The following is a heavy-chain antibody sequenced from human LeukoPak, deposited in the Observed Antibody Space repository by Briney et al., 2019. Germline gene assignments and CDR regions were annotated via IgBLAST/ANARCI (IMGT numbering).Heavy chain of an antibody. CDR1: GGSFSGYY. CDR3: ARHTYDYDSRCYYYVDGWYYFDY. V-gene: IGHV4-34*01. D-gene: IGHD3-22*01. CDR2: LNHSGSS. J-gene: IGHJ4*02. Sequence: AETLSLTCADYGGSFSGYYWSGIRQPPAKGRKGIGELNHSGSSNYNPSLKSRGAISVDTSKNQFSLKLSSVTAADSAVYYCARHTYDYDSRCYYYVDGWYYFDYWGQGTLVTVSS.